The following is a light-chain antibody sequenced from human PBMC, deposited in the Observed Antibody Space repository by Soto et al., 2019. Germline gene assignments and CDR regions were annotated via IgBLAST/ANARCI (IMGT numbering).Light chain of an antibody. CDR2: KNN. V-gene: IGLV1-47*01. Sequence: QSVLTQPPSVSGTPGQSVTISCSGGSSNIVSNSVFWFRQLPGAAPKLLIYKNNERPSGVPDRFLGSQSGTSASLAISGLRSEDEAVYHCAAWDDSLSSVLFGGGTKLTVL. CDR1: SSNIVSNS. CDR3: AAWDDSLSSVL. J-gene: IGLJ2*01.